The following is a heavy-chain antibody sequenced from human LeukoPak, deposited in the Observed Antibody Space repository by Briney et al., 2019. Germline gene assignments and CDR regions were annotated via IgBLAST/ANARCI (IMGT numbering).Heavy chain of an antibody. D-gene: IGHD3-10*01. CDR2: MNPDGSTK. Sequence: PGGSLRLSCAASGFAFSSSWMAWVRQAPGKGLEWVANMNPDGSTKYYVDSVKGRFTISRDNAKNSLYLQMNSLRAEDTAVYYCASDREYYYGSGSFDYWGQGTLVTVSS. J-gene: IGHJ4*02. CDR3: ASDREYYYGSGSFDY. V-gene: IGHV3-7*04. CDR1: GFAFSSSW.